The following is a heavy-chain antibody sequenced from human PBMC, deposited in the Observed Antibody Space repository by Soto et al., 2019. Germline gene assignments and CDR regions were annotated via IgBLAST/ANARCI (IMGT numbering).Heavy chain of an antibody. CDR3: ARRGESSSSLYYYYMDV. D-gene: IGHD6-6*01. V-gene: IGHV4-59*08. CDR1: GGSISSYY. J-gene: IGHJ6*03. Sequence: PSETLSLTCTVSGGSISSYYWSWIRQPPGKGLEWIGYIYYSGSTNYNPSLKSRVTISVDTSKNQFSLKLSSVTAADTAVYYCARRGESSSSLYYYYMDVWGKGTTVTVSS. CDR2: IYYSGST.